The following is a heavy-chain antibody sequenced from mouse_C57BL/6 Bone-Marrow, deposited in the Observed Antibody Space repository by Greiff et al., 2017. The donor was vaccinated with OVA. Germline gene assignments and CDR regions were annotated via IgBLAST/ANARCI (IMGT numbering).Heavy chain of an antibody. D-gene: IGHD4-1*01. CDR3: ARWDWDGEGYYFDY. V-gene: IGHV1-26*01. CDR1: GYTFTDYY. J-gene: IGHJ2*01. Sequence: VQLQQSGPELVKPGASVKISCKASGYTFTDYYMNWVKQSHGKSLEWIGDINPNNGGTSYNQKFKGKATLTVDKSSSTAYMELRSLTSEDSAVYYCARWDWDGEGYYFDYWGQGTTLTVSS. CDR2: INPNNGGT.